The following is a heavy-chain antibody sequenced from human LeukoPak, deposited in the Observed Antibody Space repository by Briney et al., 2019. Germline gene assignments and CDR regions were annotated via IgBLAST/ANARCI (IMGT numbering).Heavy chain of an antibody. V-gene: IGHV6-1*01. CDR2: TYYRSKWYN. J-gene: IGHJ5*02. CDR3: ATHPKYCSGGSCQTELRFDP. CDR1: GDSVSSNSAA. D-gene: IGHD2-15*01. Sequence: SQTLSLTCAISGDSVSSNSAAWNWIRQSPSRGLEWLGRTYYRSKWYNDYAVSVKSRITINPDTSKNQFSLQLNSVTPEDTAVYYCATHPKYCSGGSCQTELRFDPWGQGTLVIVSS.